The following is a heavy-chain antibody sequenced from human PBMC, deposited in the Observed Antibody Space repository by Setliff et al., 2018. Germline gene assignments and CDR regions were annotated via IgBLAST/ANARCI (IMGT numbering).Heavy chain of an antibody. V-gene: IGHV4-61*08. CDR1: GGSISSGGYY. Sequence: SETLSLTCTVSGGSISSGGYYWSWIRQHPGMGLEWIGYIYSSGSTNNNPSLKSRATISVDTSKNQFSLKLSSVTAADTAVYYCARAAKYDSSGYYGFWFDPWGQGTLVTVSS. D-gene: IGHD3-22*01. CDR2: IYSSGST. CDR3: ARAAKYDSSGYYGFWFDP. J-gene: IGHJ5*02.